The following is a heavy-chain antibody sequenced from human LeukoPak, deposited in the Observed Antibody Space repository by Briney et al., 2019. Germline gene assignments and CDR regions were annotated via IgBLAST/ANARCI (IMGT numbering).Heavy chain of an antibody. CDR2: ISGSGGST. V-gene: IGHV3-23*01. Sequence: GGSLRLSCAASGFTFSSYAMSWVRQAPGKGLEWVSAISGSGGSTYYADSVKGRFTISRDNSKNTLYLQMNSLRAEDTAVYYCAKGDTGWGSFRRFDYWGQGTLVTVSS. CDR3: AKGDTGWGSFRRFDY. J-gene: IGHJ4*02. D-gene: IGHD5-18*01. CDR1: GFTFSSYA.